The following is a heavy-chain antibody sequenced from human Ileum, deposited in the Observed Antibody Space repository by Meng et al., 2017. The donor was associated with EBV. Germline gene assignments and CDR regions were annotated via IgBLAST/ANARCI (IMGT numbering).Heavy chain of an antibody. J-gene: IGHJ4*02. CDR2: LNEDGAIK. CDR3: SRDLVGSDDY. V-gene: IGHV3-74*01. CDR1: GFSVSSYW. Sequence: EVRVVGSGGALVQPGGYLRLSGAASGFSVSSYWMHWVRQGPGKGLVWVTRLNEDGAIKTHADYVKGRFTIYRDNAKNTLYLQMNSLRVEDTALYYCSRDLVGSDDYWGQGTLVTVSS.